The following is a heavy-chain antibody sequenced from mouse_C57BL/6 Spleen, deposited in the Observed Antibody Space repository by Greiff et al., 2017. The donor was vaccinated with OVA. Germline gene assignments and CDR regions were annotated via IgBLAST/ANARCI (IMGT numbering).Heavy chain of an antibody. J-gene: IGHJ1*03. Sequence: EVKLMESGGGLVQPGGSMKLSCVASGFTFSNYWMNWVRQSPEKGLEWVAQIRLKSDNYATHYAESVKGRFTISRDDSKSSVYLQMNNLRAEDTGIYYCTGWTTVVATDFDVWGTGTTVTVSS. CDR1: GFTFSNYW. CDR3: TGWTTVVATDFDV. V-gene: IGHV6-3*01. D-gene: IGHD1-1*01. CDR2: IRLKSDNYAT.